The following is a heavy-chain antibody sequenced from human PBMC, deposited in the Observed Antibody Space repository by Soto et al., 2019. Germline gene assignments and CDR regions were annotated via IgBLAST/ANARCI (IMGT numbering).Heavy chain of an antibody. J-gene: IGHJ4*02. CDR1: GGSISYYY. V-gene: IGHV4-59*01. Sequence: PSETLSLTCTVSGGSISYYYWGWIRQPPGKGLEWIGSIYYSGNTHHNPSLKSRVTISVDTSMNQFSLNLDSVTAVDSAVYYCVRGGYVHAFDYWREGALVTVSS. D-gene: IGHD5-12*01. CDR3: VRGGYVHAFDY. CDR2: IYYSGNT.